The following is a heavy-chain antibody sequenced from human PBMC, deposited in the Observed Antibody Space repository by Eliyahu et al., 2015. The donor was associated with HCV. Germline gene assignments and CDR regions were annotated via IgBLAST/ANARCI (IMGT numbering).Heavy chain of an antibody. CDR1: GGTFSSYT. V-gene: IGHV1-69*02. CDR3: ASQFSVGATNAFDI. Sequence: EVKKPGSSVKVSCKASGGTFSSYTISWVRQAPGQGLEWMGRIIPILGIANYAQKFQGRVTITADKSTSTAYMELSSLRSEDTAVYYCASQFSVGATNAFDIWGQGTMVTVSS. D-gene: IGHD1-26*01. J-gene: IGHJ3*02. CDR2: IIPILGIA.